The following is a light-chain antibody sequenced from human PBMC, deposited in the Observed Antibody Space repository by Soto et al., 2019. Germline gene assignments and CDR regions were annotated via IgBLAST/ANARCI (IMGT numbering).Light chain of an antibody. J-gene: IGLJ2*01. CDR3: QSYDSSSDVV. Sequence: QSALTQPASVSGSPGQSITISCTGTSSDVGGYNYVSWYQQHPGKAPKLMIYDVSNRPSGVSNRFSGSKSGNTASLTISGLQAEDEADYYCQSYDSSSDVVFGGGTKLTVL. V-gene: IGLV2-14*01. CDR2: DVS. CDR1: SSDVGGYNY.